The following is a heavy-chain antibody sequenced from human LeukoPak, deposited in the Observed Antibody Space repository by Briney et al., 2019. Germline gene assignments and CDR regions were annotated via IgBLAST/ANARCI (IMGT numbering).Heavy chain of an antibody. D-gene: IGHD4-17*01. J-gene: IGHJ4*02. CDR1: GLTFSNYA. CDR3: AKITKATTPNY. V-gene: IGHV3-23*01. CDR2: ITDSGRKT. Sequence: GGSLRLSCAASGLTFSNYAMNWVRRASGKGLEWVSGITDSGRKTYHADYVKGRFSISGDNSKNTVYLQMSDLRAEDTAVYYCAKITKATTPNYWGQGTLVTVSS.